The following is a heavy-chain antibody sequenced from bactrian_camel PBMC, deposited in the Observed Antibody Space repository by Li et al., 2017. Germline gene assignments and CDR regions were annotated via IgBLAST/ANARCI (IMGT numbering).Heavy chain of an antibody. CDR2: IGRYGEP. CDR1: GVISNYA. J-gene: IGHJ4*01. V-gene: IGHV3S53*01. Sequence: HVQLVESGGASVHTGGSLRLSCAASGVISNYAMAWFRQAPGKEREGVAHIGRYGEPTYAVAGEGRFTISRDNAKNTVYLQMNSLKPEDTALYFCAADRWLWRASFVSTDYSFWGQGTQVTVS. CDR3: AADRWLWRASFVSTDYSF. D-gene: IGHD1*01.